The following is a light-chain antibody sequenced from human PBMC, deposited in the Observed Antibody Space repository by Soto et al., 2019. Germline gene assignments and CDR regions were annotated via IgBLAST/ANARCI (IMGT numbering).Light chain of an antibody. Sequence: DVVMTKSPDSLAVSLGERATINCKSSQTVLYSGNNKNYLAWYQQKPGQPPKLLIYWASTRASGVPARFSGSGSGTDFTLTISSLQAEDVAVYYCQQIYSAPPDFGQGTRLEIK. CDR2: WAS. CDR1: QTVLYSGNNKNY. CDR3: QQIYSAPPD. J-gene: IGKJ5*01. V-gene: IGKV4-1*01.